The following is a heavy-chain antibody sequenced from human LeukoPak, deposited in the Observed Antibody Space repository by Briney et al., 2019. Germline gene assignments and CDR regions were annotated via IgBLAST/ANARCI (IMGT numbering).Heavy chain of an antibody. CDR1: GFTVSTNY. CDR2: IYSGGST. Sequence: PGGSLRLSCAASGFTVSTNYMSWVRQAPGKGLEWVSVIYSGGSTYYADSVKGRFTISRDNSKNTLYLQMNSLRAEDTAVYYCGRRLPTAWGADYWGQGTLVTVSS. J-gene: IGHJ4*02. V-gene: IGHV3-53*01. D-gene: IGHD7-27*01. CDR3: GRRLPTAWGADY.